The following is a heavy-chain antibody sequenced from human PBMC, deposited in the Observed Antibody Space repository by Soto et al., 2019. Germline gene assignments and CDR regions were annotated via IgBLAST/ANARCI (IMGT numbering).Heavy chain of an antibody. CDR1: GGSISSYY. CDR3: ARRLKSDYFDY. V-gene: IGHV4-59*01. CDR2: IYYSGST. Sequence: SETLSLTCTVSGGSISSYYWSWIRQPPGKGLEWIGYIYYSGSTNYNPSLKSRVTISVDTSKNQFPLKLSSVTAADTAVYYCARRLKSDYFDYWGQGTLVTVSS. J-gene: IGHJ4*02. D-gene: IGHD5-12*01.